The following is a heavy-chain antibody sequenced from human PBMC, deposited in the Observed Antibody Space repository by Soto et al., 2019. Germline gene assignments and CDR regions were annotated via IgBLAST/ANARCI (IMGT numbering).Heavy chain of an antibody. J-gene: IGHJ4*01. CDR1: GGSVSSGVYY. CDR2: TYYSGST. V-gene: IGHV4-31*03. CDR3: ARGGHPGEGETFDY. Sequence: QVQLQESGPGLVKPSQTLSLTCTVSGGSVSSGVYYWSWIRQHPGKGLEWIGNTYYSGSTYYHLSLKARITISVDTSKNQFTLKLSSVTAANTALYYCARGGHPGEGETFDYWGHGTLVTVS.